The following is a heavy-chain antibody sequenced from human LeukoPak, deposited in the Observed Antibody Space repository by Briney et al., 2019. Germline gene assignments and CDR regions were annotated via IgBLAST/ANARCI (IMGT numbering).Heavy chain of an antibody. CDR1: DGSISIGDYY. J-gene: IGHJ6*02. CDR2: IYYSGTT. Sequence: SETLSLTCTVSDGSISIGDYYWGSISQPPGKGLEWHGYIYYSGTTYYNPSLKSGVTISVDTSKNQFSLKLSSVTAADTAVYYCARVRPHYGMDVWGQGTTVTVSS. CDR3: ARVRPHYGMDV. V-gene: IGHV4-30-4*01.